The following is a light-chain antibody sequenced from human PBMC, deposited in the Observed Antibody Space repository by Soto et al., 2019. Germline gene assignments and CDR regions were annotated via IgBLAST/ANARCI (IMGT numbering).Light chain of an antibody. J-gene: IGLJ2*01. Sequence: QSVLTQPPSVSGAPGLRVTISCTGSSSNIGAGYGVHWYQQLPRTAPKLLLYGDTNRPSGVPDRFSGSKSGTSASLAITGLQSEDEADYYCRSYDSSLSGVVFGGGTKLTVL. CDR1: SSNIGAGYG. CDR3: RSYDSSLSGVV. V-gene: IGLV1-40*01. CDR2: GDT.